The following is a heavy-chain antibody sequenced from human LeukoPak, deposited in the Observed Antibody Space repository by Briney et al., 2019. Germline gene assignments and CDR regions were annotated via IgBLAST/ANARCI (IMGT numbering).Heavy chain of an antibody. J-gene: IGHJ6*02. CDR3: ARDRVVVVAATYYYYGMDV. D-gene: IGHD2-15*01. V-gene: IGHV3-21*01. CDR2: ISSSSSYI. Sequence: PGGSLRLSRAASGFTFSSYSMNWVRQAPGKGLEWVSSISSSSSYIYYADSVKGRFTISRDNAKNSLYLQMNSLRAEDTAVYYCARDRVVVVAATYYYYGMDVWGQGTTVTVSS. CDR1: GFTFSSYS.